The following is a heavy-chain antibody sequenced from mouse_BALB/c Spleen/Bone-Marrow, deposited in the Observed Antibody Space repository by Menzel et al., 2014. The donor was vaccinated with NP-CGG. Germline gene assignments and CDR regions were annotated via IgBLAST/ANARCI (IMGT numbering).Heavy chain of an antibody. V-gene: IGHV1S81*02. CDR2: INPGNGGT. J-gene: IGHJ3*01. D-gene: IGHD6-2*01. CDR3: ARGSPY. Sequence: LVESGAELVKPGASVKLSCKTSGYTFTNYYIYWVKQRPGQGFEWIGEINPGNGGTNFNERFKSKATLTVDKSSTTTYILLTSLTSEDSAVYYCARGSPYWGQGTLVTVSA. CDR1: GYTFTNYY.